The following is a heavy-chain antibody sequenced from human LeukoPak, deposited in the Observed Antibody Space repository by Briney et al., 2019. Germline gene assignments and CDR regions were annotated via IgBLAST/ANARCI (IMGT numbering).Heavy chain of an antibody. CDR2: ISGSGGST. CDR3: AKRPAYSYGAYFDY. Sequence: PGGSLRLSCAASGFTFSSYAMSWVRQAPGKGLEWVSAISGSGGSTYHADSVKGRFTISRDNSKNTLYLQMNSLRAEDTAVYYCAKRPAYSYGAYFDYWGQGTLVTVSS. V-gene: IGHV3-23*01. J-gene: IGHJ4*02. CDR1: GFTFSSYA. D-gene: IGHD5-18*01.